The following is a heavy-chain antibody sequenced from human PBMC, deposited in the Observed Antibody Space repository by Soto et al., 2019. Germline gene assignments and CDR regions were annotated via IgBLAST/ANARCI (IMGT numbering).Heavy chain of an antibody. CDR3: ARGAGYCSGDCWNDYYYAMDV. V-gene: IGHV1-3*01. CDR1: GYIFTNYA. Sequence: GASVKVSCKASGYIFTNYAIHWVRQAPGQRLEWVGWINVGTGNTKYSQNFQGRVTITRDTSATTAYMELSSLRSEDTAVYYCARGAGYCSGDCWNDYYYAMDVWGQGTTVTVSS. J-gene: IGHJ6*02. CDR2: INVGTGNT. D-gene: IGHD2-21*02.